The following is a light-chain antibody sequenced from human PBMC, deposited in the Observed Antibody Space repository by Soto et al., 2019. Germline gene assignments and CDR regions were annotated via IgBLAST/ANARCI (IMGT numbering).Light chain of an antibody. Sequence: DIQMTQSPSTLSASVGDRVTITCRASESIDSWLAWHQQKPGRAPKLLISKASSLESGVPPRFSGSGSGTDSTLTISTLQPDDFAMYYCQQYNPYSRTVGQGPRWIS. CDR3: QQYNPYSRT. CDR2: KAS. CDR1: ESIDSW. J-gene: IGKJ1*01. V-gene: IGKV1-5*03.